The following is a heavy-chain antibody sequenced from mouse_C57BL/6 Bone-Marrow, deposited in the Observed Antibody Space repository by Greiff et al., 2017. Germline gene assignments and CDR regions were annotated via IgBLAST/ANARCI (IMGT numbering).Heavy chain of an antibody. CDR2: IWRGGST. J-gene: IGHJ1*03. Sequence: VKLMESGPGLVQPSQSLSITCTVSGFSLTSYGVHWVRQSPGKGLEWLGVIWRGGSTDYNAAFMSRLSLTKDNSKCQFFFTINSLQAEDTAIYYWAKRNWDDWYFDVWGTGTTVTVSS. V-gene: IGHV2-5*01. D-gene: IGHD4-1*01. CDR3: AKRNWDDWYFDV. CDR1: GFSLTSYG.